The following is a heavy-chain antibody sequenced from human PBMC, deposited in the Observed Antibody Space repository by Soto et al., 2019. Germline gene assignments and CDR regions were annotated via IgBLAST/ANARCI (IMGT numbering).Heavy chain of an antibody. CDR2: MNPNSGNT. D-gene: IGHD2-15*01. J-gene: IGHJ6*03. CDR1: GYTFTSYD. Sequence: QVQLVQSGAEVKKPGASVKVSCKASGYTFTSYDINWVRQATGQGLEWMGWMNPNSGNTGYAQKFQGRVTMTRNTSISTAYMELSSLRSEDTAVYYCARRHWVCSGGSCYSDYYYYYMDVWGKGTTVTVSS. V-gene: IGHV1-8*01. CDR3: ARRHWVCSGGSCYSDYYYYYMDV.